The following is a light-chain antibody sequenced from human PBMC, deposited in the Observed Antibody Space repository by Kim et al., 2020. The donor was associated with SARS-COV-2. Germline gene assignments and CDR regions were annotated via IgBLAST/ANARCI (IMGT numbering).Light chain of an antibody. CDR2: TDN. Sequence: GPRVTISCSGSRSNIGSNTVNWYQHLPGTAPKVLMYTDNERPSGVPDRFSGPKSGTSASLVISALQSEDEADYYCAAWDDSLSGRVFGGGTKLTVL. CDR1: RSNIGSNT. V-gene: IGLV1-44*01. CDR3: AAWDDSLSGRV. J-gene: IGLJ3*02.